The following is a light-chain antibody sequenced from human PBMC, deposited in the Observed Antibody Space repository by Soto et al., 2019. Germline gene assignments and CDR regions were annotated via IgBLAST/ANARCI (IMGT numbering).Light chain of an antibody. J-gene: IGKJ3*01. V-gene: IGKV1-39*01. CDR2: AAS. CDR1: QSISSW. Sequence: DIQMTQSPSTLSASVGDRVTITCRASQSISSWLAWYQQKPGRAPKLLIFAASSLQSGVPSRFSGSGSGTDFTLKISSLQPEDFATYYCLQTYSTPFTFGPGTKVDIK. CDR3: LQTYSTPFT.